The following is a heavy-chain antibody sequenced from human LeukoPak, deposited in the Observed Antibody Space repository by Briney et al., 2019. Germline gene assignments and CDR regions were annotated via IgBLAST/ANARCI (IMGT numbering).Heavy chain of an antibody. CDR1: GYTFTCYD. CDR3: ARVLSNGDY. V-gene: IGHV1-2*02. J-gene: IGHJ4*02. Sequence: ASVKVSCKGSGYTFTCYDMHWGRQAPGQGLEWMGWINDNSGDTTYAQKFQGRVTMTRDTSISTVYMELNSLISDDTAVYYCARVLSNGDYWGQGTLVTVSS. CDR2: INDNSGDT. D-gene: IGHD2-8*01.